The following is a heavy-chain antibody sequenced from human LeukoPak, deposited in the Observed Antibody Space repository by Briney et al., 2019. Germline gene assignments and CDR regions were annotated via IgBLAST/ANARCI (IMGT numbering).Heavy chain of an antibody. D-gene: IGHD6-13*01. Sequence: PSETLSLTCAVYGGSFSGYYWSWIRQPPGKGLEWIGEINHSGSTNYNPSLKSRVTISVDTSKNQFSLKLSSVTAADTAVYYCARGLYSSSWCHPPDGMDVWGQGTTVTVSS. V-gene: IGHV4-34*01. CDR3: ARGLYSSSWCHPPDGMDV. CDR2: INHSGST. CDR1: GGSFSGYY. J-gene: IGHJ6*02.